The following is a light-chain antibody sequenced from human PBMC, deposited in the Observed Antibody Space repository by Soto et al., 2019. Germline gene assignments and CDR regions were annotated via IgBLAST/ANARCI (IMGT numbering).Light chain of an antibody. CDR3: QQYTTYYS. CDR1: QSIETW. Sequence: DIQMTQSPYTLSASVGDRVTITCRASQSIETWLAWYQQKPGKAPQLLIYKASTLQSGVPSRFSGSGSGADFTLTISSLQPDDFGTYYCQQYTTYYSFGQGTKVDIK. V-gene: IGKV1-5*03. CDR2: KAS. J-gene: IGKJ2*03.